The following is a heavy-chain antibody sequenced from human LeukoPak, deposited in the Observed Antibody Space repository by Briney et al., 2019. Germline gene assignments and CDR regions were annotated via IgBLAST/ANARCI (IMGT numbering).Heavy chain of an antibody. CDR3: AKDVARYCTNGVCYR. D-gene: IGHD2-8*01. Sequence: QPGGSLRLSCAASGFTFSSYAMSWVRQAPGKGLEWVSAISGSGDSTYYADSVKGRFTISRDNSKNTLYLQMNSLTAEDTAIYYCAKDVARYCTNGVCYRWGQGTLVTVSS. J-gene: IGHJ4*02. CDR1: GFTFSSYA. V-gene: IGHV3-23*01. CDR2: ISGSGDST.